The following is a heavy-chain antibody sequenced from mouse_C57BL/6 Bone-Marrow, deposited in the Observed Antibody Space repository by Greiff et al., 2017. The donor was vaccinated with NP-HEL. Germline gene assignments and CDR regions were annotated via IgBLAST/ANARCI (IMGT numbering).Heavy chain of an antibody. CDR3: ARSSYPYFDY. CDR2: ISSGGSYT. V-gene: IGHV5-6*01. D-gene: IGHD1-1*01. Sequence: EVQGVESGGDLVKPGGSLKLSCAASGFTFSSSGMSWVRQTPDKRLEWVATISSGGSYTYYPDSVKGRFTISRDNAKNTLYLQMSSLKSEDTAMYDCARSSYPYFDYWGQGTTLTVSS. J-gene: IGHJ2*01. CDR1: GFTFSSSG.